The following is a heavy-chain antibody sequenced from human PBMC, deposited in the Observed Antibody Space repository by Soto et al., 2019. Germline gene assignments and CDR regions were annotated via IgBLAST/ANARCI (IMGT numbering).Heavy chain of an antibody. CDR1: GGTFSSYS. V-gene: IGHV1-69*01. CDR2: IIPIFGTA. D-gene: IGHD1-26*01. J-gene: IGHJ4*02. CDR3: ARYGGRHSGXIDY. Sequence: QVQLVQSGAEVKKPGSSVKVSCKASGGTFSSYSINWVRQAPGQGLEWMGEIIPIFGTANYAQKFQGRVTITADESTSTAYMELSSLRSEDTAVYYCARYGGRHSGXIDYWGQGTLVTVSS.